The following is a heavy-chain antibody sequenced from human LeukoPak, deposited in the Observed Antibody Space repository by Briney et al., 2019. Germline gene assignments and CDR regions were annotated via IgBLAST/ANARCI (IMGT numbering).Heavy chain of an antibody. CDR2: IYHSGST. D-gene: IGHD3-22*01. J-gene: IGHJ4*02. CDR3: ARRKNYYDSSGYVLLFDY. V-gene: IGHV4-30-2*03. CDR1: GGSISSGGYP. Sequence: SETLSLTCAVSGGSISSGGYPWSWIRQPPGKGLEWIGYIYHSGSTYYNPSLKSRVTISVDTSKNQFSLKLSSVTAADTAVYYCARRKNYYDSSGYVLLFDYWGQGTLVTVSS.